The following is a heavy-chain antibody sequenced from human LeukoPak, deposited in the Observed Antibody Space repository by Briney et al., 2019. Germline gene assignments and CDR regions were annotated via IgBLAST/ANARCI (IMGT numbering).Heavy chain of an antibody. V-gene: IGHV1-69*04. J-gene: IGHJ4*02. D-gene: IGHD6-19*01. CDR1: GGTFSSYA. CDR3: ARVTDPDSYSSGWYY. Sequence: SVKVSCKASGGTFSSYAISWVRRPPGQGLEWMGRIIPILGIANYAQKFQGRVTITADKSTSTAYMELSRLRSKATAVSYCARVTDPDSYSSGWYYWGQGTLVTVSS. CDR2: IIPILGIA.